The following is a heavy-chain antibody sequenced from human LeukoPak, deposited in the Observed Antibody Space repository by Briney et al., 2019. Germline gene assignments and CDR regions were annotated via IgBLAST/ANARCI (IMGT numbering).Heavy chain of an antibody. D-gene: IGHD1-26*01. CDR1: GYIYSSFG. J-gene: IGHJ4*01. CDR2: ISGHSGKT. V-gene: IGHV1-18*01. CDR3: ARDEGWELPYYFDN. Sequence: GASVKVSCKASGYIYSSFGISWVRQAPGQGLEWMGWISGHSGKTQYAQKIEDRLTMTTNTSTGTAYMELRSLRSDDTAVYYCARDEGWELPYYFDNWGQGTLITVSS.